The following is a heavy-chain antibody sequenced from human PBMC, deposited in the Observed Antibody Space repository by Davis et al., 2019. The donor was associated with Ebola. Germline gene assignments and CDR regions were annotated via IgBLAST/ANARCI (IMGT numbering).Heavy chain of an antibody. J-gene: IGHJ3*01. CDR2: IDASNGNT. D-gene: IGHD3-10*01. CDR1: GYTFTGYY. Sequence: AASVKVSCKASGYTFTGYYMHWVRQAPGQGLEWMGWIDASNGNTKYAQKFQGRVTMTTETSISTAYMDLSRLRSDDTAVYYCARGFGDVDSFDLWGQGTMVTVSS. CDR3: ARGFGDVDSFDL. V-gene: IGHV1-2*02.